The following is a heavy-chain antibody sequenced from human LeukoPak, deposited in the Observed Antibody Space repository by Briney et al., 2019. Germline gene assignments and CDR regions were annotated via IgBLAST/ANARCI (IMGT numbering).Heavy chain of an antibody. CDR3: ARDQWRTMDY. CDR1: GFTFSSYA. D-gene: IGHD3-10*01. V-gene: IGHV3-30-3*01. J-gene: IGHJ4*02. CDR2: ISYDGSNK. Sequence: GGSLRLSCAASGFTFSSYAMHWVRQAPGKGLEWVAVISYDGSNKYYADSVKGRFTISRDNSQNTLYLQMNSLRAEDTAVYYCARDQWRTMDYWGQGTLVTVSS.